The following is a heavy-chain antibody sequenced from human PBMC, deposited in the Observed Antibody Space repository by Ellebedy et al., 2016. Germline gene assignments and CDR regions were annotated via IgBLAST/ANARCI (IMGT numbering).Heavy chain of an antibody. J-gene: IGHJ4*02. CDR2: ITSSGGNT. CDR3: ARAGRPLDY. CDR1: GFIFSNYA. V-gene: IGHV3-23*01. D-gene: IGHD3-10*01. Sequence: GGSLRLSCSASGFIFSNYAMSWARQAPGKGLEWVSTITSSGGNTYFADSVKGRFTISRDNSKNTLYLQMNNLRAEDTAVYYCARAGRPLDYWGQGTLVTVSS.